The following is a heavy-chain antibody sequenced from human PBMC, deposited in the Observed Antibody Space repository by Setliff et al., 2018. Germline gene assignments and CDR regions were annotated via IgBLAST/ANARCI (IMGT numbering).Heavy chain of an antibody. Sequence: PSETLSLTCTVSDDSISSRYYYWSWIRQPAGKGLEWLGQIYTSWSTNYNPSLKGRATLSIDASKKQFSLKLTPVTAADTAVYYCARVTGFFYVDAWGKGTTVTVSS. V-gene: IGHV4-61*09. D-gene: IGHD3-3*01. CDR2: IYTSWST. J-gene: IGHJ6*03. CDR1: DDSISSRYYY. CDR3: ARVTGFFYVDA.